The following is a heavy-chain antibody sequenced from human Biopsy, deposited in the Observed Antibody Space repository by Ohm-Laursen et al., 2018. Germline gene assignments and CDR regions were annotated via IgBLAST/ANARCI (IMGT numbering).Heavy chain of an antibody. Sequence: LSLTCAASGVTLSGYAMNWVRQAPGKGLEWVAVIWYDGSNKYSADSVKGRFSISRDNSKNTVYLQMNSLRAADTAVYYCARDRYYGSESYYSHYNMDVWGQGTTVSVSS. J-gene: IGHJ6*02. CDR1: GVTLSGYA. CDR2: IWYDGSNK. CDR3: ARDRYYGSESYYSHYNMDV. V-gene: IGHV3-33*01. D-gene: IGHD3-10*01.